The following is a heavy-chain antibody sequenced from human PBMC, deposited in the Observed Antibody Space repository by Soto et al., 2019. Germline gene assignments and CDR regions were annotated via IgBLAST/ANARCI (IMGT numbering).Heavy chain of an antibody. Sequence: VKVSCKTSGYTFTNYDINWVRQATGQGLEWMGWMNPNSGNTGYTQKFQGRVTMTRNTSISTAYMELSSLRSEDTAVYYCARNYHGSGSYYNRFDPWGQGTLVTVSS. CDR1: GYTFTNYD. D-gene: IGHD3-10*01. V-gene: IGHV1-8*01. J-gene: IGHJ5*02. CDR3: ARNYHGSGSYYNRFDP. CDR2: MNPNSGNT.